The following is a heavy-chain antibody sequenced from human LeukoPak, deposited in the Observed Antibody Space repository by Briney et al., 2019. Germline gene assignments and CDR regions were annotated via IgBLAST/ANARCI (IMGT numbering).Heavy chain of an antibody. D-gene: IGHD3-16*01. CDR3: TADRPGGNSVMFDY. CDR1: GFTFSHAW. J-gene: IGHJ4*01. Sequence: PGGSLRLSCAASGFTFSHAWMSWVRQAPGKGLEWVGRIKSKTDGGTTDYAAPVKGRFSISRDDSRDTLYLQMNSLKAEDTAVYFCTADRPGGNSVMFDYWGQETWSPSPQ. CDR2: IKSKTDGGTT. V-gene: IGHV3-15*01.